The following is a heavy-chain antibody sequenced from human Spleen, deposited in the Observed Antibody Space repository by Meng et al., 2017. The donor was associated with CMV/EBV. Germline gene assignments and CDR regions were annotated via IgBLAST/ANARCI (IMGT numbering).Heavy chain of an antibody. D-gene: IGHD3-10*01. V-gene: IGHV1-69*10. CDR1: VDTFTKNA. CDR2: IIPLLDVV. J-gene: IGHJ6*02. Sequence: SVKVSCKASVDTFTKNAIRWVRQAPGQGLEWMGGIIPLLDVVKYAEKFQDRVTITADKTTSTVYMELSRLRSEDTAVYYCARVTMGGYGMDVWGQGTTVTVSS. CDR3: ARVTMGGYGMDV.